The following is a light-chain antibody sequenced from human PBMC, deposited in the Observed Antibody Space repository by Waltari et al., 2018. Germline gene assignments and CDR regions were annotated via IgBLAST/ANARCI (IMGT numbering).Light chain of an antibody. CDR3: QQRSNWPR. CDR1: QSVSSY. CDR2: DAS. Sequence: EIVLTQSPATLSLSPGERATLSCRASQSVSSYLAWYQQKPGQAPRLLLYDASNRATGIPARFSGSGSWTDFTLTISSLEPEDFAVYYCQQRSNWPRFGGGTKVEIK. V-gene: IGKV3-11*01. J-gene: IGKJ4*01.